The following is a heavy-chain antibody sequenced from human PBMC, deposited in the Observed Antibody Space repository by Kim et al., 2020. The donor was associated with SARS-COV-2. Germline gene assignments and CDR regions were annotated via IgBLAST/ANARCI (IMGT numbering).Heavy chain of an antibody. CDR1: GYTFTSYD. CDR3: ARVMITFGGVIVRNFDY. D-gene: IGHD3-16*02. V-gene: IGHV1-8*01. J-gene: IGHJ4*02. CDR2: MNPNSGNT. Sequence: ASVKVSCKASGYTFTSYDINWVRQATGQGLEWMGWMNPNSGNTGYAQKFQGRVTMTRNTSISTAYMELSSLRSEDTAVYYCARVMITFGGVIVRNFDYWGQGTLVTVSS.